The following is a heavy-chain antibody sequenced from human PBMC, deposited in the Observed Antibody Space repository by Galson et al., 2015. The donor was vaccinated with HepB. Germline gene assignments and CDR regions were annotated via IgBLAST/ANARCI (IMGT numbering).Heavy chain of an antibody. CDR2: ISSSSSYI. Sequence: SLRLSCAASGFTFSSYSMNWVRQAPGKGLEWVSSISSSSSYIYYADSVKGRFAISRDNAKNSLYLQMNSLRAGDTAVYYCARARDSYDAFDIWGQGTMVTVSS. CDR3: ARARDSYDAFDI. V-gene: IGHV3-21*01. J-gene: IGHJ3*02. D-gene: IGHD2-21*01. CDR1: GFTFSSYS.